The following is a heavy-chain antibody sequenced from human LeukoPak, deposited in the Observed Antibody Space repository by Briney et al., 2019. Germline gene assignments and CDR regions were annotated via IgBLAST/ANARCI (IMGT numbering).Heavy chain of an antibody. CDR1: SGSILSHY. D-gene: IGHD3-22*01. Sequence: SDTLSLTCTVSSGSILSHYWSWIRQSPEKGLEWIGYIHYSEKTDYNPSLKSRATISIDTSRNLFSLKLNSVTAADTAVYYCARDSGFYDSTGFYYAWYFDLWGRGTPVTVSS. V-gene: IGHV4-59*11. J-gene: IGHJ2*01. CDR3: ARDSGFYDSTGFYYAWYFDL. CDR2: IHYSEKT.